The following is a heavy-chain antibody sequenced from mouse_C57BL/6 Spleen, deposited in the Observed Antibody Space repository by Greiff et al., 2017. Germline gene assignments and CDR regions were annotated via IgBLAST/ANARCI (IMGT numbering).Heavy chain of an antibody. V-gene: IGHV1-54*01. CDR3: ARNYYGSSPLWYFDV. CDR1: GYAFTNYL. D-gene: IGHD1-1*01. Sequence: VQLQQSGAELVRPGTSVKVSCKASGYAFTNYLIEWVKQRPGQGLEWIGVINPGSGGTNYNEKFKGKATLTADKSASTAYMQLSSLTSEDSAVYFCARNYYGSSPLWYFDVWGTGTTVTVSS. J-gene: IGHJ1*03. CDR2: INPGSGGT.